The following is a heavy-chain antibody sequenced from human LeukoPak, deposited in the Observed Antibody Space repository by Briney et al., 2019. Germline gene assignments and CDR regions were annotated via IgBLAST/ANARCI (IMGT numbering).Heavy chain of an antibody. D-gene: IGHD2-15*01. CDR2: ISGSGGST. Sequence: PGGSLRLSCAASGFTFSSYAMSWVRQDPGKGLEWVSAISGSGGSTYYADSVKGRFTISRDNSKNTLYLQMNSLRAEDTAVYYCAKGYSPTYYYMDVWGKGTTVTVSS. V-gene: IGHV3-23*01. J-gene: IGHJ6*03. CDR3: AKGYSPTYYYMDV. CDR1: GFTFSSYA.